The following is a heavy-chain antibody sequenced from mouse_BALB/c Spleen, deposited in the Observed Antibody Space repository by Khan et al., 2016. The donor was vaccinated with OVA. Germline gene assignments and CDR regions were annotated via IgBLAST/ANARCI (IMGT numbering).Heavy chain of an antibody. J-gene: IGHJ1*01. V-gene: IGHV5-17*02. CDR1: GFTFSTFG. Sequence: EVQLVESGGGLVQPGGSRKLSCAASGFTFSTFGIHWVRQAPEKGLEWVAYISSGSSTIYYVDTVKGRFTISRDNPKNTLFLQMTSLRSEDTAMYYCARSGGNFHWYFDVWGAGTSVTVSS. CDR2: ISSGSSTI. CDR3: ARSGGNFHWYFDV. D-gene: IGHD2-1*01.